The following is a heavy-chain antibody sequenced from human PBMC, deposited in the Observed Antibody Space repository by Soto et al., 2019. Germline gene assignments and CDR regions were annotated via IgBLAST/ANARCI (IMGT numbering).Heavy chain of an antibody. V-gene: IGHV4-31*03. Sequence: PSETLSLTCTVSGGSISSGGYYWSWIRQHPGKGLEWIGYIYYSGSTYYNPSLKSRVTISVDTSKNQFSLKLSSVTAADTAVYYCARASVLRYFDWLPNWFDPWGQGTLVTVSS. J-gene: IGHJ5*02. CDR1: GGSISSGGYY. CDR2: IYYSGST. D-gene: IGHD3-9*01. CDR3: ARASVLRYFDWLPNWFDP.